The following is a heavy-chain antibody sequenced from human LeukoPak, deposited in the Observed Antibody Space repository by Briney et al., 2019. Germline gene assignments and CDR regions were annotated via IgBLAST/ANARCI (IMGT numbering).Heavy chain of an antibody. CDR1: GGSFSDFY. CDR2: ISQSGGI. D-gene: IGHD3-3*01. J-gene: IGHJ4*02. Sequence: SETLSLTCAAYGGSFSDFYWNWIRQPPGKGLERIGEISQSGGINYNPSLQSRVTVSVDTSNNHFSLTLTPVTAADTAVYYCARGYSEYRSGWGQGTLVTVSS. CDR3: ARGYSEYRSG. V-gene: IGHV4-34*01.